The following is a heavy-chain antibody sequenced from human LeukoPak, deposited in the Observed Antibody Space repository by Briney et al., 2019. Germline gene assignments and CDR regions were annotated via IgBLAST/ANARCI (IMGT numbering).Heavy chain of an antibody. Sequence: PGGSLRLSCAASGFTFSSYAMSWVRQAPGKGLEWVSAISGSGGSTYYADSVKGRFTISRDNSKNTLYLQMNSLRAEDTAVYYCAKVLDDSGGYYYGFDYWGQGTLVTVSS. CDR2: ISGSGGST. D-gene: IGHD3-22*01. V-gene: IGHV3-23*01. J-gene: IGHJ4*02. CDR1: GFTFSSYA. CDR3: AKVLDDSGGYYYGFDY.